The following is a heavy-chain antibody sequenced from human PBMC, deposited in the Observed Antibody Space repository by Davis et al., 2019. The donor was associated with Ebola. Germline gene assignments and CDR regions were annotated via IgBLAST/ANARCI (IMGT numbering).Heavy chain of an antibody. CDR2: ISGSGGST. Sequence: GSLRLSCAASGFTFSSYAMSWVRQAPGKGLEWVSVISGSGGSTYYADSVKGRFTISRDNSKNTLYLQMNSLRSDDTAVYYCARVSPLYSSGWWGLDYYGMDVWGQGTTVTVSS. CDR3: ARVSPLYSSGWWGLDYYGMDV. D-gene: IGHD6-19*01. CDR1: GFTFSSYA. J-gene: IGHJ6*02. V-gene: IGHV3-23*01.